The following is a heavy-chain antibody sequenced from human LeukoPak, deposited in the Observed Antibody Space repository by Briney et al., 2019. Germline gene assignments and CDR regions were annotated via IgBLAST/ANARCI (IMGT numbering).Heavy chain of an antibody. CDR2: IYYSGST. Sequence: PSETLSLTCAVYGGSFSGYYWSWIRQPPGKGLEWIGYIYYSGSTNYNPSLKSRVTISVDTSKNQFSLKLSSVTAADTAVYYCARGTNRGYYDSSGYYYDFWGQGTLVTVSS. CDR3: ARGTNRGYYDSSGYYYDF. D-gene: IGHD3-22*01. V-gene: IGHV4-59*01. CDR1: GGSFSGYY. J-gene: IGHJ4*02.